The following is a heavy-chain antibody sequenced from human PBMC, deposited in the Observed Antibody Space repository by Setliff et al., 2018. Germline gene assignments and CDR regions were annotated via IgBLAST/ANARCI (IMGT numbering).Heavy chain of an antibody. CDR3: ARQPMDTIMVTFDY. CDR1: GYTFTGHY. D-gene: IGHD5-12*01. Sequence: KVSFKASGYTFTGHYIHWVRQAPGQGLEWMGWINPRTGVTNYAQKFKGRVTMTRDTSITTVYMDLSSLLSDDTAVYYCARQPMDTIMVTFDYWGQGSLVTVSS. J-gene: IGHJ4*02. V-gene: IGHV1-2*02. CDR2: INPRTGVT.